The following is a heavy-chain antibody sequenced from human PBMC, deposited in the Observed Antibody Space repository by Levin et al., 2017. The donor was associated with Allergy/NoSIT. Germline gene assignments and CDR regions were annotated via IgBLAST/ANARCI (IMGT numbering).Heavy chain of an antibody. D-gene: IGHD6-13*01. CDR2: INHSGST. Sequence: TGGSLRLSCAVYGGSFSGYYWSWIRQPPGKGLEWIGEINHSGSTNYNPSLKSRVTISVDTSKNQFSLKLSSVTAADTAVYYCARAAGIAAAGLPAYFDYWGQGTLVTVSS. J-gene: IGHJ4*02. V-gene: IGHV4-34*01. CDR1: GGSFSGYY. CDR3: ARAAGIAAAGLPAYFDY.